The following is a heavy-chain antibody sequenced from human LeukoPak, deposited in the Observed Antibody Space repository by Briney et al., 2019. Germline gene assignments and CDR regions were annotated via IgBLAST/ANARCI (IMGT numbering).Heavy chain of an antibody. CDR3: ATIPIAVAGILY. CDR2: IYHSGST. Sequence: SETLSLTCTASGYSISSGYYWGWIRQPPGKGLEWIGSIYHSGSTYYNPSLKSRVTISVDTSKNQFSLKLSSVTAADTAVYYCATIPIAVAGILYWGQGTLVTVSS. J-gene: IGHJ4*02. D-gene: IGHD6-19*01. V-gene: IGHV4-38-2*02. CDR1: GYSISSGYY.